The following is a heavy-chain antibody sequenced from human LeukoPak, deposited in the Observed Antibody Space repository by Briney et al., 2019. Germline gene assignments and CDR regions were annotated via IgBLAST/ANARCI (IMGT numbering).Heavy chain of an antibody. D-gene: IGHD3-22*01. V-gene: IGHV3-74*03. CDR2: IDNAGSIP. Sequence: GGSLRLSCAASGFTFSNYWIHWVRQAPGKGLVWVSRIDNAGSIPTYADSAKGRFTISRDNAENTLYLQMNSLRVEDTAVYYCVRSAFHAGSGNYYDYWGQGTLATVSS. CDR3: VRSAFHAGSGNYYDY. J-gene: IGHJ4*02. CDR1: GFTFSNYW.